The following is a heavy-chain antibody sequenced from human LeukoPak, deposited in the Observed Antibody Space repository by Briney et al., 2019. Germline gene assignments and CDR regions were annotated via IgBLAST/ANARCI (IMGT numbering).Heavy chain of an antibody. CDR1: GGSFSGYY. D-gene: IGHD2-15*01. J-gene: IGHJ5*02. CDR2: INHSGST. V-gene: IGHV4-34*01. Sequence: SETLSLTCAVYGGSFSGYYWSWIRRPPGKGLEWIGEINHSGSTNYNPSLKSRVTISVDTSKNQFSLKLSSVTAADTAVYYCARSLLRIRLLLRANWFDPWGQGTLVTVSS. CDR3: ARSLLRIRLLLRANWFDP.